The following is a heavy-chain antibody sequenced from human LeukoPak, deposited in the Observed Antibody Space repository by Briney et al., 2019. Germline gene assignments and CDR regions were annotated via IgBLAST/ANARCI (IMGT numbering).Heavy chain of an antibody. Sequence: GGSLRLSCAASGFTVSSNYMNWVRQAPGKGLEWVSVIYSGGSTYYADSVRGRFTISRDNSKNTLYLQMSSLRAEDTAVYYCARDLNAAGGSGPYAHYWGQGTLVTVSS. D-gene: IGHD2-8*02. CDR3: ARDLNAAGGSGPYAHY. CDR2: IYSGGST. V-gene: IGHV3-53*01. CDR1: GFTVSSNY. J-gene: IGHJ4*02.